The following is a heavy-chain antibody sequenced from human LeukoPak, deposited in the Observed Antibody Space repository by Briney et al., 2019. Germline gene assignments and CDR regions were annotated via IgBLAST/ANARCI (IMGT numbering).Heavy chain of an antibody. J-gene: IGHJ5*02. CDR2: IYYSGST. CDR3: ARVQSRLSWFDP. CDR1: GGSISSYY. Sequence: SETLSLTCTVSGGSISSYYWSWIRQPPGKGLEWIGYIYYSGSTNYNPSLKSRVTISVDTSKNQFSLKPSSVTAADTAVYYCARVQSRLSWFDPWGQGTLVTVSS. V-gene: IGHV4-59*12.